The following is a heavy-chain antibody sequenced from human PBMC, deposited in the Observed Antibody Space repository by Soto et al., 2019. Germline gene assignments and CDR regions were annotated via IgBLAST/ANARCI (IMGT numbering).Heavy chain of an antibody. CDR3: ARAGGGGAVAAPLDY. D-gene: IGHD6-19*01. CDR2: ISAYNGNT. CDR1: GYTFTSYG. Sequence: QVQLVQSGAEVKKPGASVKVSCKASGYTFTSYGISWVRQAPGQGLEWMGWISAYNGNTNYAQKLQGGVTTTTDPSTRTAYRERGGRGSDDTAVYYLARAGGGGAVAAPLDYWGQGTLVTVSS. V-gene: IGHV1-18*01. J-gene: IGHJ4*02.